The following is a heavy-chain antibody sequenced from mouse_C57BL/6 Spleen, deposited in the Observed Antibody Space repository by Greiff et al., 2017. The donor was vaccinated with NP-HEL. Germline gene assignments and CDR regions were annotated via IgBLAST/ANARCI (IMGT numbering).Heavy chain of an antibody. CDR1: GYSITSGYY. Sequence: EVKVEESGPGLVKPSQSLSLTCSVTGYSITSGYYWNWIRQFPGNKLEWMGYISYDGSNNYNPSLKNRISITRDTSKNQFFLKLNSVTTEDTATYYCATGSSFYYAMDYWGQGTSVTVSS. V-gene: IGHV3-6*01. CDR3: ATGSSFYYAMDY. CDR2: ISYDGSN. J-gene: IGHJ4*01. D-gene: IGHD1-1*01.